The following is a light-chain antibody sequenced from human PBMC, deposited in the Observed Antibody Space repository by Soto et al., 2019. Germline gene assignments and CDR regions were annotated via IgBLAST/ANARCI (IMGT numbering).Light chain of an antibody. J-gene: IGLJ2*01. CDR3: HSYDSRLSGSV. V-gene: IGLV1-40*01. CDR2: VNN. Sequence: QSVLTQPPSVSGAPGQRVTISCTGNNSNIGGGYDVHWYQQLPGTAPKLLNYVNNNRPSGVPDRFSGSKSYASASLAITGLQYEDEADYYCHSYDSRLSGSVFGGGTKLTVL. CDR1: NSNIGGGYD.